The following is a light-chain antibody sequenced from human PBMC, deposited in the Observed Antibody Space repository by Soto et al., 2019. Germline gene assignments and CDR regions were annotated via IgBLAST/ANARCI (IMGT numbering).Light chain of an antibody. CDR3: QQSYSTPT. CDR2: AAS. J-gene: IGKJ1*01. CDR1: QSVNSN. V-gene: IGKV1-39*01. Sequence: EIQVTQSPCSLSASVGDRVTITCRASQSVNSNFIWYQQKPGNDPKLLLYAASSLQSGVPSRFSGSGSGTDFTLTISSLEPEDFAIYYCQQSYSTPTFGQGTRVEI.